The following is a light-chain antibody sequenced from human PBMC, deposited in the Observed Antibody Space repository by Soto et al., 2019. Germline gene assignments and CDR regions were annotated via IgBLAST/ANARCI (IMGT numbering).Light chain of an antibody. CDR1: QSVSSY. Sequence: EIVLTQSPATLSLSPGERATLSCRASQSVSSYLAWYQQKPGQAPRLLIYDASNMATGIPARFSGSGSGTDVTLTISSLEPEDFAVYYCQQRSNWPRWTFGQGTKVEIK. CDR2: DAS. CDR3: QQRSNWPRWT. V-gene: IGKV3-11*01. J-gene: IGKJ1*01.